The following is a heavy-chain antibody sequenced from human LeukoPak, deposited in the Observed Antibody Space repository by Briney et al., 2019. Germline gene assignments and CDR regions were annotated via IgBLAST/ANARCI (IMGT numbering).Heavy chain of an antibody. CDR1: GASISSYY. V-gene: IGHV4-59*01. CDR3: ARGGRSFVYYFDF. Sequence: ASETLSLTCSVSGASISSYYWSWIRQPPGKGLEFIGYSYYSGSATYHPSLKSRVTISLDTSKNQFSLRLACVIGAETAVYYCARGGRSFVYYFDFWGQGALITVTS. D-gene: IGHD1-26*01. J-gene: IGHJ4*02. CDR2: SYYSGSA.